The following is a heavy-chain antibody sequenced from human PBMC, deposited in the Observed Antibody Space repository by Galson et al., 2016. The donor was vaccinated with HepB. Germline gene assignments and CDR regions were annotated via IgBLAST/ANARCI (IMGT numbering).Heavy chain of an antibody. V-gene: IGHV3-30-3*01. Sequence: SVRLSCAASGFTLSNYNVHWVRQAPGKGLEWVAIMSYDGANTFYADSVKGRFTISRDNSKNTLSLQMNSLRPDDTGVYYCTSDYGGFDPWGQGTLVTVSS. CDR2: MSYDGANT. CDR3: TSDYGGFDP. CDR1: GFTLSNYN. D-gene: IGHD4/OR15-4a*01. J-gene: IGHJ5*02.